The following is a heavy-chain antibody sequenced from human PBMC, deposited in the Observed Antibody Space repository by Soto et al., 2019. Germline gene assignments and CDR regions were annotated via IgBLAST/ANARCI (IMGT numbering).Heavy chain of an antibody. CDR2: MSNDGSNK. Sequence: GGSLRLSCVASGFTFSGYGMHWVRQAPGKGLEWVAVMSNDGSNKYYADSVKGRFTISRDNSKNMLYLQMNSLRAEDTAVYYCAKGSSSVYYYYYGIDVWGQGTTVTVSS. V-gene: IGHV3-30*18. D-gene: IGHD6-6*01. CDR1: GFTFSGYG. J-gene: IGHJ6*02. CDR3: AKGSSSVYYYYYGIDV.